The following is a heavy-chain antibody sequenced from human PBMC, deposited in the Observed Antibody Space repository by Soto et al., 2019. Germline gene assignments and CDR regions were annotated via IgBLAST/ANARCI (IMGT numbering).Heavy chain of an antibody. CDR3: AREGPPAAPSDAFDI. J-gene: IGHJ3*02. Sequence: GGSLRLSCAASGFTFSSYGMDWVRQAPGKGLVWVSRINSDGSSTSYADSVKGRFTISRDNAKNTLYLQMNSLRAEDTAVYYCAREGPPAAPSDAFDIWGQGTMVTLSS. D-gene: IGHD6-25*01. V-gene: IGHV3-74*01. CDR2: INSDGSST. CDR1: GFTFSSYG.